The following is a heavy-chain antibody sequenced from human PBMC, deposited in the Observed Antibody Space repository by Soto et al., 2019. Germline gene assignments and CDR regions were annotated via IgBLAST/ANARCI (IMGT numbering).Heavy chain of an antibody. CDR1: GFTFNTYS. J-gene: IGHJ4*02. CDR2: IWYDGTQK. CDR3: ARAGGTTVTGLWHFDS. D-gene: IGHD4-17*01. Sequence: ALRLSCEASGFTFNTYSMHWVRQPPGKGLEWLAAIWYDGTQKYYADSVKGRFIISRDNSKKTLYLEMNSLRAEDTAVYYCARAGGTTVTGLWHFDSWGQGTLVIVSS. V-gene: IGHV3-33*01.